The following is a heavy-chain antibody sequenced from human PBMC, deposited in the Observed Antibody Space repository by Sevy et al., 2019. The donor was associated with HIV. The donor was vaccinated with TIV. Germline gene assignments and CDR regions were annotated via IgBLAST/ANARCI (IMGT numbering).Heavy chain of an antibody. V-gene: IGHV1-3*01. D-gene: IGHD2-2*01. CDR3: ARIRGVVPAADYYHYGMDV. J-gene: IGHJ6*02. Sequence: ASVKVSCKASGYTFTSYAMHWVRQAPGQRLEWMGWINAGNGNTKYSQKFQGRVTITRDTSARTAYMELSSLGSEDTAVYYCARIRGVVPAADYYHYGMDVWGQGTTVTVSS. CDR2: INAGNGNT. CDR1: GYTFTSYA.